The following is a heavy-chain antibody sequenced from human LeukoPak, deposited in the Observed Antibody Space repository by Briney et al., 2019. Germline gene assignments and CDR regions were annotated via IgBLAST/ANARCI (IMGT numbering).Heavy chain of an antibody. V-gene: IGHV3-9*01. CDR3: AKDWRGYSYIFDY. CDR1: GFTFDDYA. CDR2: ISWNSGSI. Sequence: GRSLRLSCAASGFTFDDYAMHRVRQAPGKGLEWVSGISWNSGSIGYADSVKGRFTISRDNAKNSLYLQMSSLRAEDTAVYYCAKDWRGYSYIFDYWGQGSLVTVSS. J-gene: IGHJ4*02. D-gene: IGHD5-18*01.